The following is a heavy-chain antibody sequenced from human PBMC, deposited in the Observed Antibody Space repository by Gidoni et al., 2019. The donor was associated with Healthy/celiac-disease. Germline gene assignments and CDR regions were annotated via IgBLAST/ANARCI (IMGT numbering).Heavy chain of an antibody. D-gene: IGHD2-21*01. CDR2: IHHSGST. V-gene: IGHV4-34*01. CDR1: GGSFRGYY. J-gene: IGHJ4*02. Sequence: QVQLQQWGAGLLKPSEPLSLTCAVYGGSFRGYYWSWIRQPPGKGLEGIGEIHHSGSTNYNPSLKSRVTISVDTSKNQFSLKLSSVTAADTAVYYCARVGRHIFRRGCDFDYWGQGTLVTVSS. CDR3: ARVGRHIFRRGCDFDY.